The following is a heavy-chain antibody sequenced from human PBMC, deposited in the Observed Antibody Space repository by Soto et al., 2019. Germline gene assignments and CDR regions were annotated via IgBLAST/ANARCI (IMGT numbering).Heavy chain of an antibody. Sequence: GGSLRLSCAASGFTFSSYGMHWVRQAPGKGREGVAVIWYEGRNKYYADSVKGGFTMSRENSKNTWYLQMNSRGAEDTAVYYCARDLPEYSSSWPWFGAMPFWGQGTLVTVSS. CDR3: ARDLPEYSSSWPWFGAMPF. J-gene: IGHJ4*02. D-gene: IGHD6-13*01. V-gene: IGHV3-33*01. CDR2: IWYEGRNK. CDR1: GFTFSSYG.